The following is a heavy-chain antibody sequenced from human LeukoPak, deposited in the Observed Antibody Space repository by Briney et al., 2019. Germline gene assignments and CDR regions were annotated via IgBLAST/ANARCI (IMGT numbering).Heavy chain of an antibody. D-gene: IGHD2-2*02. J-gene: IGHJ5*02. CDR1: GYTFTGYY. V-gene: IGHV1-2*02. CDR2: INPNSGGT. Sequence: GASVKVSCKASGYTFTGYYMHWVRQAPGQGLEWMGWINPNSGGTNYAQKFQGRVTMTRDTSISTAYMELSRLRSDDTAVYYCARDIESRPAAIKVWFDPWGQGTLVTVSS. CDR3: ARDIESRPAAIKVWFDP.